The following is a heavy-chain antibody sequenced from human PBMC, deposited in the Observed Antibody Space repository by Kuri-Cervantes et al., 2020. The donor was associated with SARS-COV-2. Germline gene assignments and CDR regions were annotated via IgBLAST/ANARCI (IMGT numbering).Heavy chain of an antibody. CDR1: GFTVSSNY. D-gene: IGHD6-25*01. CDR3: AAAGYFDL. J-gene: IGHJ2*01. Sequence: LSLTCAASGFTVSSNYMSWLRQAPGKGLEWVSVIYSGGSTYYADSVKGRFTISRDNSKNTLYLQMNSLRAEDTAVYYCAAAGYFDLWGRGTLVTVSS. V-gene: IGHV3-53*01. CDR2: IYSGGST.